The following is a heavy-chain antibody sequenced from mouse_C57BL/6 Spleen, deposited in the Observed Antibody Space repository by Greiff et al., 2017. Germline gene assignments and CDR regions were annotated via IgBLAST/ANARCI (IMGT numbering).Heavy chain of an antibody. Sequence: VQLQQSGAELVKPGASVKISCKASGYAFSSYWMNWVKQRPGKGLEWIGQIYPGDGDTNYNGKFKGKATLTADKSSSTAYMQLSSLTSEDSAVYFCAREGELRLRGMDYWGQGTSVTVSS. J-gene: IGHJ4*01. CDR2: IYPGDGDT. CDR3: AREGELRLRGMDY. V-gene: IGHV1-80*01. D-gene: IGHD3-2*02. CDR1: GYAFSSYW.